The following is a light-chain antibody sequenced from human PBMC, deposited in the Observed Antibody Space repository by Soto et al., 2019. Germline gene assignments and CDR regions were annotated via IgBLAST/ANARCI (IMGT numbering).Light chain of an antibody. CDR2: DTS. CDR1: QGIGDT. Sequence: EIVMTQSPATLSVSPGEGATLSCRASQGIGDTLAWYQQKPGQTPRLLIYDTSIRATGVPARFSGSRSGAEFTLTISSLQSEDFAVYYCQQYGSSPPSSTFGQGTRLEIK. CDR3: QQYGSSPPSST. J-gene: IGKJ5*01. V-gene: IGKV3-15*01.